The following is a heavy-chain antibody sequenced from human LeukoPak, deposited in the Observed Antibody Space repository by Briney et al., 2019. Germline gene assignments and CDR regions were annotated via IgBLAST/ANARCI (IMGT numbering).Heavy chain of an antibody. J-gene: IGHJ5*02. CDR3: VKSHYGSGSSFDP. Sequence: DSVKGRFTISRDNSKNTLSLQMNSLRAEDTAVYYCVKSHYGSGSSFDPWGQGALVTVSS. D-gene: IGHD3-10*01. V-gene: IGHV3-30*02.